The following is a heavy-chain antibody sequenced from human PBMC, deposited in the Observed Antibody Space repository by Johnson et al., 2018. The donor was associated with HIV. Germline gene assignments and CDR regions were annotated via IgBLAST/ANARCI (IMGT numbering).Heavy chain of an antibody. CDR2: IKQDGSEK. D-gene: IGHD6-13*01. CDR3: AKVVTSSSSWQDDAFDI. J-gene: IGHJ3*02. Sequence: VQLVESGGGVVQPGRSLRLSCAASGFTFSSYWMNWVRQAPGKGLEWVANIKQDGSEKYYVDSVKGRFTISRDNAKNSVYLQMNSQRVADTAVYYCAKVVTSSSSWQDDAFDIWGQGTVVTVSS. V-gene: IGHV3-7*01. CDR1: GFTFSSYW.